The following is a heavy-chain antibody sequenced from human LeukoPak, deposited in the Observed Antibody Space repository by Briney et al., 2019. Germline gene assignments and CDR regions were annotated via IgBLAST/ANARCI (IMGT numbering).Heavy chain of an antibody. D-gene: IGHD3-10*01. CDR2: IYTSGST. V-gene: IGHV4-61*02. J-gene: IGHJ5*02. CDR1: GGSISSGSYY. Sequence: SETLSLTCTVSGGSISSGSYYWSWIRQPAGKGLEWIGRIYTSGSTNYNPSLKSRVTISVDTSKNQFSLKLSSVTAADTAVYSCARGLVVRWATADWFDPWGQGTLVTVSP. CDR3: ARGLVVRWATADWFDP.